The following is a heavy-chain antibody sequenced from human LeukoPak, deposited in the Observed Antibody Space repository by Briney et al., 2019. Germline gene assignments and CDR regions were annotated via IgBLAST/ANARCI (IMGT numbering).Heavy chain of an antibody. V-gene: IGHV4-39*01. Sequence: PSETLTLTCTVSGGSISSSSYYWGWIHQPPGKGLEWIGSIYYSGSTYYNPSLKSRVTISVDTSKNQFSLKLSSVTAADTAVYYCARLPKKYSSSWARGVDPWGQGTLVTVSS. CDR3: ARLPKKYSSSWARGVDP. J-gene: IGHJ5*02. CDR1: GGSISSSSYY. D-gene: IGHD6-13*01. CDR2: IYYSGST.